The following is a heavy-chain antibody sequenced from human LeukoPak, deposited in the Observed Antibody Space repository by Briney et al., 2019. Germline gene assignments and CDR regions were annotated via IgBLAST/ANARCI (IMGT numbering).Heavy chain of an antibody. CDR1: GGSITSGGYY. V-gene: IGHV4-31*03. J-gene: IGHJ4*02. CDR2: IYYSGYT. D-gene: IGHD3-10*01. CDR3: ARSWFGELSHFNY. Sequence: PSETLSLTCTVSGGSITSGGYYRSWIRQHPGKGLEWIGHIYYSGYTYYNPSLKSRVTMSVDTSKNQFSLKLSSVTAADTAVYYCARSWFGELSHFNYWGQGTLVRVSS.